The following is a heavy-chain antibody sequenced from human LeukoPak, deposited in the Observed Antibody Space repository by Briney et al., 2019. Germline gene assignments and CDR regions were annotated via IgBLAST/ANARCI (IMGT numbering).Heavy chain of an antibody. Sequence: GGSLRLSCAASGFTFSSYSMNWVRQAPGKGLEWVSYISSSSSTIYYADSVKGRFTISRDNAKNSLYLQMNSLRAKDTAVYYCARAAGYYYDSSGPYWGQGTLVTVSS. CDR1: GFTFSSYS. V-gene: IGHV3-48*01. CDR3: ARAAGYYYDSSGPY. J-gene: IGHJ4*02. D-gene: IGHD3-22*01. CDR2: ISSSSSTI.